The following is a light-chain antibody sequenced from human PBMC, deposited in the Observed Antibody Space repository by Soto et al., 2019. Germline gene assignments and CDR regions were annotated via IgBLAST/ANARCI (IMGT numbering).Light chain of an antibody. CDR1: QGIGNW. CDR3: QQANSFPIT. CDR2: AAS. J-gene: IGKJ5*01. Sequence: DIQMTPSPSSVSASVGDRVTITCRASQGIGNWLAWYQQKPGKAPKLLIYAASSLQSGVPSRFSGSGSGTDFTLIINSLQPEDFATYYCQQANSFPITFGQGTRLEIK. V-gene: IGKV1-12*01.